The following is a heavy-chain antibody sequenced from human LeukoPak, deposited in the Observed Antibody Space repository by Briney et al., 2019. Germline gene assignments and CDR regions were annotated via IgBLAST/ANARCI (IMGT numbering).Heavy chain of an antibody. D-gene: IGHD4-23*01. CDR2: ISSSSSYI. CDR1: GFTFSSYS. J-gene: IGHJ4*02. CDR3: ARQYGGNSEGGAH. Sequence: GGSLRLPCAASGFTFSSYSMNWVRQAPGKGLEWVSSISSSSSYIYYADSVKGRFTISRDNAKNSLYLQMNSLRAEDTAVYYCARQYGGNSEGGAHWGQGTLVTVSS. V-gene: IGHV3-21*01.